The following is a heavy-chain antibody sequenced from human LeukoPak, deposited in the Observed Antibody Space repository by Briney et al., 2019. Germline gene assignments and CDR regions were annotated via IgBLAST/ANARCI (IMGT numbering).Heavy chain of an antibody. CDR1: GGSFSVYY. CDR2: ITHSGST. CDR3: ARGGIISSGNYGDSEFDY. J-gene: IGHJ4*02. D-gene: IGHD1-26*01. Sequence: NTSETLSLTRAVYGGSFSVYYWSWIRQPPGKGLEWIGEITHSGSTNYNPSLKSRVTISVDTSKNQFSLKLSSVTAADTAVYYCARGGIISSGNYGDSEFDYWGQGTLVTVSS. V-gene: IGHV4-34*01.